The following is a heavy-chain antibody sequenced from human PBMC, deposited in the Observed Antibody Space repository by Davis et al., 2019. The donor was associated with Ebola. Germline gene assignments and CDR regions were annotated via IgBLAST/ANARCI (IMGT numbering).Heavy chain of an antibody. J-gene: IGHJ4*02. D-gene: IGHD3-16*02. Sequence: GESLKISCKGSGYSFTTYWIVWVRQMPGKGLECMGIIFPGDSDTRYSPSFQGQVTISADKSISTAYLQWSSLKASDTAMYYCARGASLGELSLSFDYWGQGTLVTVSS. V-gene: IGHV5-51*01. CDR1: GYSFTTYW. CDR2: IFPGDSDT. CDR3: ARGASLGELSLSFDY.